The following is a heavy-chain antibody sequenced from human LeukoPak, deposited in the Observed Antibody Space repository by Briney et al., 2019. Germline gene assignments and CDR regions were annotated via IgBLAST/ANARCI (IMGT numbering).Heavy chain of an antibody. CDR3: ARDQPYFDS. J-gene: IGHJ4*02. CDR1: GFAFSSYA. Sequence: GGSLRLSCAASGFAFSSYAIHWVRQAPDKGLEWVAVISYDGTDKYYADSVKGRFTISRDNSKNMLYLQMNSLRAGDTAVYFCARDQPYFDSWGQGTLVTVSS. CDR2: ISYDGTDK. V-gene: IGHV3-30*04.